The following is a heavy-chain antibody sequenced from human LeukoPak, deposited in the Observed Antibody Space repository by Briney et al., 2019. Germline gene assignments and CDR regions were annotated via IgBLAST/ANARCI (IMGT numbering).Heavy chain of an antibody. D-gene: IGHD2-2*01. CDR2: ISYDGSNK. Sequence: PGRSLRLSCAASGFTFSSYGMHWGRQGPGKGLEWVAVISYDGSNKYYADSVKGRFTISRDNSKNTLYLQMNSLRAEDTAVYYCAKEVVPAAYYYYGMDVWGKGTTVTVSS. CDR3: AKEVVPAAYYYYGMDV. V-gene: IGHV3-30*18. CDR1: GFTFSSYG. J-gene: IGHJ6*04.